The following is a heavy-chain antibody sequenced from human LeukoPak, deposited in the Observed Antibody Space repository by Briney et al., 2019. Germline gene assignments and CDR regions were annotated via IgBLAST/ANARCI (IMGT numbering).Heavy chain of an antibody. CDR2: INAGNGNT. CDR1: GYTFTSYA. Sequence: ASVKVSCKASGYTFTSYAMHWVRQAPGQRLEWMGWINAGNGNTKYSQKFQGRVTITRDTSASTAYMELSSLRSEDTAVYYCARGGDYYDSSGYYYTGVPDYWGQGTLVTVSS. D-gene: IGHD3-22*01. CDR3: ARGGDYYDSSGYYYTGVPDY. J-gene: IGHJ4*02. V-gene: IGHV1-3*01.